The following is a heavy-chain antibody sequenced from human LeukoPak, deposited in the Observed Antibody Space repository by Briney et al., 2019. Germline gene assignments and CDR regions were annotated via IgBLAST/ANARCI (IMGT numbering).Heavy chain of an antibody. CDR2: IYTSGST. J-gene: IGHJ5*02. CDR1: GGSISSYY. D-gene: IGHD2-15*01. CDR3: ARGVCLGYCSGGSCYNRFDA. V-gene: IGHV4-4*07. Sequence: SETLSLTCTVSGGSISSYYWSWIRQPAGKGLEWIGRIYTSGSTNYNPSLKSRVTMSVDTSKNQFSLELSSLTAADTAVYYCARGVCLGYCSGGSCYNRFDAWGQGTLVTVSS.